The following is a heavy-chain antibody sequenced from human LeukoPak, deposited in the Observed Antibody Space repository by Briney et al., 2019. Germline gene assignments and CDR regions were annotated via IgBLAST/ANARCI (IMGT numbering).Heavy chain of an antibody. V-gene: IGHV4-59*08. Sequence: SETLSLTCTVSGGSISSDYWSWIRQPPGKGLEWIGYIYYRGSTNYNPSLKSRVTISVDTSKNQFSLKLSSVTAADTAVYYCASGFDILLWFGEFSYYFDYWGQGTLVTVSS. CDR3: ASGFDILLWFGEFSYYFDY. CDR2: IYYRGST. CDR1: GGSISSDY. D-gene: IGHD3-10*01. J-gene: IGHJ4*02.